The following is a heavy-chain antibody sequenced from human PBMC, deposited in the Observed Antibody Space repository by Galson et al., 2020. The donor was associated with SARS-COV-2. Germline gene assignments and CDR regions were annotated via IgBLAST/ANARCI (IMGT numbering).Heavy chain of an antibody. D-gene: IGHD3-9*01. J-gene: IGHJ4*02. V-gene: IGHV3-7*03. CDR3: ARDQRISDSYDILTGYSLDPFLY. CDR1: GFTFSSYW. CDR2: IKQDGSEK. Sequence: GGSLRLSCAASGFTFSSYWMSWVRQAPGKGLEWVANIKQDGSEKYYVDSVKGRFTISRDNAKNSLYLQMNSLRAEDTAVYYCARDQRISDSYDILTGYSLDPFLYWGQGTLVTVSS.